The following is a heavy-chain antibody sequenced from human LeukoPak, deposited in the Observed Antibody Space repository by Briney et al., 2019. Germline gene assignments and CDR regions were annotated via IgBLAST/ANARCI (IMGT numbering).Heavy chain of an antibody. D-gene: IGHD6-19*01. V-gene: IGHV3-64*02. J-gene: IGHJ3*02. Sequence: PGGSLRPSCAASGFTFSSYAMHWVRQAPGKGLEYVSAISSNGGSTYYADSVKGRFTISRDNSKNTLYLQMGSLRAEDMAVYYCARGSSGWYKDAFDIWGQGTMVTVSS. CDR1: GFTFSSYA. CDR2: ISSNGGST. CDR3: ARGSSGWYKDAFDI.